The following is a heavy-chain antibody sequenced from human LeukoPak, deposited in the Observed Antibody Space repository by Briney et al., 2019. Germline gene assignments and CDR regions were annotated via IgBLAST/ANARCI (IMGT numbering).Heavy chain of an antibody. V-gene: IGHV3-23*01. J-gene: IGHJ6*02. CDR2: ISGSGGST. CDR3: AKESSEYYYYGMDV. D-gene: IGHD3-10*01. Sequence: GGSLRLSCAASGFTFSSYAMSWVRQAPGKGLEWVSAISGSGGSTYYADSVKGRFTISRDNSKNTRYLQMNSLRAEDTAVYYCAKESSEYYYYGMDVWGQGTTVTVSS. CDR1: GFTFSSYA.